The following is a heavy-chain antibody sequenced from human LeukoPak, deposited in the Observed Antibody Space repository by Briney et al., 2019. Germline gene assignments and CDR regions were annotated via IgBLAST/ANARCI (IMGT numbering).Heavy chain of an antibody. V-gene: IGHV3-53*01. CDR1: GFTVSTHY. J-gene: IGHJ4*01. CDR3: ARRGGYSGHDFGGGPEVYLDF. CDR2: IESGGKA. Sequence: PGGSLRLSCAASGFTVSTHYMNWVRQAPGKGLEWVSVIESGGKASYADSVKGRFTISRDDSNNKVFLHLNSVRVEDTAVYYCARRGGYSGHDFGGGPEVYLDFWGQGTAGTASS. D-gene: IGHD5-12*01.